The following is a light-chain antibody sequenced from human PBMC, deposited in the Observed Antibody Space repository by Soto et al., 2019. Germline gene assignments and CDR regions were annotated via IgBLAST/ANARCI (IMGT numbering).Light chain of an antibody. V-gene: IGKV1-5*01. Sequence: DIQMTQSPSTLFASVGDRVTITRRASQSVRNWLAWYQQKPGKAPKLLIYDASSLESGVPSRFSGRGSGTQFTLTISSLQPDDFATYYCQPYNSFSGTFGPGTKVE. CDR3: QPYNSFSGT. CDR1: QSVRNW. CDR2: DAS. J-gene: IGKJ1*01.